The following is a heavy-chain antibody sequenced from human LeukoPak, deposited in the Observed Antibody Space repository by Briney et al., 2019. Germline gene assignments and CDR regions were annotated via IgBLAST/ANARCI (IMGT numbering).Heavy chain of an antibody. CDR2: INPNSGGT. D-gene: IGHD2-15*01. CDR1: GYTFIGYN. V-gene: IGHV1-2*02. Sequence: ASVKVSCKGSGYTFIGYNMHWVRQAPGQGLERMGWINPNSGGTNYAQKFQGRVTMTRDTSISTAYVELSSLRSDDTAVYYCARLGFCSGGSCYSLGYWGQGTMVTVSS. J-gene: IGHJ4*02. CDR3: ARLGFCSGGSCYSLGY.